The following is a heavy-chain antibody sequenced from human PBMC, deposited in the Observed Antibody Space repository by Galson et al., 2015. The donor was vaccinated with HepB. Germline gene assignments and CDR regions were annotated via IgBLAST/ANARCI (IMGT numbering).Heavy chain of an antibody. CDR1: GFTFSNYG. CDR3: ASAKVGTTYFDY. J-gene: IGHJ4*02. D-gene: IGHD1-26*01. V-gene: IGHV3-30*03. Sequence: SLRLSCAASGFTFSNYGMHWVRQAPGKGLEWVALISYDGSYKYYEDSVKGRFTISRDQIENTLYLQIDSLRPEDTAVYYCASAKVGTTYFDYWGQGTLDTVSS. CDR2: ISYDGSYK.